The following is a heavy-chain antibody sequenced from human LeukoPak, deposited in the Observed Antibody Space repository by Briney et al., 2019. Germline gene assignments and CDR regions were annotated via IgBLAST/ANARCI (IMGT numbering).Heavy chain of an antibody. CDR3: ARHGTYCGGDCHDALDI. CDR2: TFYSGST. D-gene: IGHD2-21*02. Sequence: SETLSLTCTVSGGSISSSSYYWGWIRQSPGKGLEWIGSTFYSGSTKSNPSLESRVTISVDTSKNQFSLKLSSVTAADTAVYYCARHGTYCGGDCHDALDIWGQGTMVTVSS. CDR1: GGSISSSSYY. V-gene: IGHV4-39*01. J-gene: IGHJ3*02.